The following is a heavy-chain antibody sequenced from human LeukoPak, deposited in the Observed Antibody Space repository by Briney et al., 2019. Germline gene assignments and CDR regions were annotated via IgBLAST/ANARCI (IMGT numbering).Heavy chain of an antibody. CDR2: INHSGST. CDR1: GGSFSGYY. V-gene: IGHV4-34*01. CDR3: ARGYCSSTSCYNLDY. D-gene: IGHD2-2*02. J-gene: IGHJ4*02. Sequence: SETLSLTCAVYGGSFSGYYWSWIRQPPGKGLEWIGEINHSGSTNYNPSLKSRVTISVVTSKNQFSLKLSSVTAADTAVYYCARGYCSSTSCYNLDYWGQGTLVTVSS.